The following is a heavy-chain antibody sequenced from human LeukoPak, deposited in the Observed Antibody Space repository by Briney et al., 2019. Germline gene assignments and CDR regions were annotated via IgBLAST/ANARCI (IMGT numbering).Heavy chain of an antibody. CDR3: ARDLVAAP. CDR2: ISSSSSTI. Sequence: PGGSLRLSCAASGFTFSSYSMNWVHQAPGKGLDGVSYISSSSSTIYYEDSVKGRFTISRDNAKNSLYLQLNSLRAEDTAVYYCARDLVAAPWGQGALVTVSS. D-gene: IGHD2-2*01. J-gene: IGHJ5*02. CDR1: GFTFSSYS. V-gene: IGHV3-48*04.